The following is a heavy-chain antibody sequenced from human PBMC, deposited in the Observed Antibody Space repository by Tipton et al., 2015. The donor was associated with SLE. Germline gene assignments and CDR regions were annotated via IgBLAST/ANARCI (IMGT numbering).Heavy chain of an antibody. J-gene: IGHJ4*02. CDR3: ARGLGEFDY. CDR2: IYYSGST. Sequence: LRLSCTVSGGSISSYYWSWIRQPPGKGLEWIGYIYYSGSTNYNPSLKSRVTISVDTSKNQFSLKLSSVTAADTAVYYCARGLGEFDYWGQGTLVTVSS. CDR1: GGSISSYY. D-gene: IGHD3-16*01. V-gene: IGHV4-59*01.